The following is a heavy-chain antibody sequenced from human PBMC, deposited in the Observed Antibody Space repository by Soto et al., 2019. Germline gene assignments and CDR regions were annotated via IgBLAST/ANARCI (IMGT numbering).Heavy chain of an antibody. Sequence: SETLSLTCTVSGGSMSSSSWSWIRQPPGKGLEWLGYIYYSGSTNYNPSLKSRLTISGDTSKKQFSLKLSSVTAADTAVYFCARGRHCGGDCYSEFDYWGQGTLVTVSS. CDR2: IYYSGST. V-gene: IGHV4-59*01. CDR3: ARGRHCGGDCYSEFDY. CDR1: GGSMSSSS. D-gene: IGHD2-21*02. J-gene: IGHJ4*02.